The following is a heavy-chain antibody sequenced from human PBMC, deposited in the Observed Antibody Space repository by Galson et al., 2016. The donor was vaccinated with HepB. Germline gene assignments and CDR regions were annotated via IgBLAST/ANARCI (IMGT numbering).Heavy chain of an antibody. CDR3: TRGDDFWSGYYTDGVDWYFDL. V-gene: IGHV3-49*03. J-gene: IGHJ2*01. Sequence: SLRLSCAASGFTFGDYAMSWFRQAPGKGLEWVGFFRSKAYGGTTEYAASVKGRFIISRDNSKSIAYLQMNSLKTEDTAVYYCTRGDDFWSGYYTDGVDWYFDLWGRGTLVTVSS. D-gene: IGHD3-3*01. CDR1: GFTFGDYA. CDR2: FRSKAYGGTT.